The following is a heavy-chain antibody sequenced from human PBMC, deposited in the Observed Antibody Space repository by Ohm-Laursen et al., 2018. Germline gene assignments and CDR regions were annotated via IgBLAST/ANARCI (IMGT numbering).Heavy chain of an antibody. CDR2: ISYDGSNK. CDR1: GFTFSNYG. Sequence: SLRLSCSASGFTFSNYGMHWVRQAPGKGLEWVAVISYDGSNKYYADSVKGRFTISRDNSKNTLYLQMNSLRAEDTAVYYCAKIPMAYYYYYGMDVWGQGTTVTVSS. J-gene: IGHJ6*02. CDR3: AKIPMAYYYYYGMDV. V-gene: IGHV3-30*18. D-gene: IGHD3-10*01.